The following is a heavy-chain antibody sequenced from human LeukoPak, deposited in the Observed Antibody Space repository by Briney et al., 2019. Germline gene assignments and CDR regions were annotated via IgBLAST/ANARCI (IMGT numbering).Heavy chain of an antibody. J-gene: IGHJ4*02. D-gene: IGHD3-22*01. CDR3: ARGRREGDSSGYSDY. CDR1: GGSISSYY. CDR2: IYYSGST. V-gene: IGHV4-59*08. Sequence: SETLSLTCTVSGGSISSYYWSWIRQPPGKGLEWIGYIYYSGSTNYNPSLKSRVTISVDTSKNQFSLKLSSVTAADTAVYYCARGRREGDSSGYSDYWGQGTLVTVSS.